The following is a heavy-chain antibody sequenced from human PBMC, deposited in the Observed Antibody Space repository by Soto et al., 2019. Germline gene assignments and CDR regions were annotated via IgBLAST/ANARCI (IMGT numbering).Heavy chain of an antibody. CDR2: ISGSGDST. CDR1: GFTFSDYA. CDR3: AKDRAVTTTNQFDY. Sequence: EMQLSESGGGLIQPGGSLRLSCAASGFTFSDYAMGWVRQAPGEGLEWVSGISGSGDSTYYADSVKGRFAISRDNSKNTLFLHMNSLRAEDTALYYCAKDRAVTTTNQFDYWGQGTLVNVSS. J-gene: IGHJ4*02. V-gene: IGHV3-23*01. D-gene: IGHD5-12*01.